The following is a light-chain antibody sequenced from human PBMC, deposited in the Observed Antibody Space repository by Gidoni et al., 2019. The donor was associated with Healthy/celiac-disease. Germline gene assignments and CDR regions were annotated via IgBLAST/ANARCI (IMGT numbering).Light chain of an antibody. J-gene: IGLJ2*01. CDR1: SLRSYY. CDR2: GKN. Sequence: SSELTQDPAVSVALGQTVRITCQGASLRSYYASWYQQKPGQAPVLVIYGKNNRPSGIPDRFSGSSSGNTASLTITGAQAEDEADYYCNPRDSSGNHLVFGGGTKLTVL. CDR3: NPRDSSGNHLV. V-gene: IGLV3-19*01.